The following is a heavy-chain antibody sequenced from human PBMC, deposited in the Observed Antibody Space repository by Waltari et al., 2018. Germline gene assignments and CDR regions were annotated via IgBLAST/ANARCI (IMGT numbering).Heavy chain of an antibody. V-gene: IGHV1-69*01. J-gene: IGHJ5*02. CDR1: GGTLRSYA. Sequence: QVQRVQSGAEGKKPGYSVQVSCQASGGTLRSYAISWVRPAPGPGLVWMGGIIPIFGTANYAQKFQGRVTITADESTSTAYMELSSLRSEDTAVYYCASLEDYSSSWYWFDPWGQGTLVTVSS. CDR3: ASLEDYSSSWYWFDP. CDR2: IIPIFGTA. D-gene: IGHD6-13*01.